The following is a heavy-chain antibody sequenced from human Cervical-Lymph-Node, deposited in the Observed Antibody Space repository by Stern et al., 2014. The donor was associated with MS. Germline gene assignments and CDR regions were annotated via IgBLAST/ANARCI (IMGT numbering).Heavy chain of an antibody. D-gene: IGHD6-19*01. CDR1: GYRFSSYW. Sequence: FQLVQSGAEVKKPGESLKISCKGSGYRFSSYWIGWVRQMPGKGLEWRGIIYPGDSDTRYSRSFQGQVTISADKSISTAYLQWSSLKASDTAMYYCARRGIAVGDAFDIWGQGTMVTVSS. CDR3: ARRGIAVGDAFDI. CDR2: IYPGDSDT. V-gene: IGHV5-51*03. J-gene: IGHJ3*02.